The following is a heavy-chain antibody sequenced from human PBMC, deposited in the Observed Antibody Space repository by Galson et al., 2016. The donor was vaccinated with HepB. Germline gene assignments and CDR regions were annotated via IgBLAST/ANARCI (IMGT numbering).Heavy chain of an antibody. CDR2: IKQDGSEK. V-gene: IGHV3-7*01. J-gene: IGHJ5*02. CDR1: GFTFSSHG. D-gene: IGHD4/OR15-4a*01. Sequence: SLRLSCAASGFTFSSHGMHWVRQAPGKGLEWVANIKQDGSEKYYVDSTRGRFTISRDNAKNSLYLQMNSLRADDTAVYYCVSQVYGDFGTWGQGTLVTVSS. CDR3: VSQVYGDFGT.